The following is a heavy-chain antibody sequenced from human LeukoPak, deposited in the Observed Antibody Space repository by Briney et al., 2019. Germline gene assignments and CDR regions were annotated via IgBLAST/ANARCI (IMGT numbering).Heavy chain of an antibody. D-gene: IGHD3-10*01. CDR2: ISYDGSNK. CDR3: AKDAYYYGSGVFQH. Sequence: GGSLRLSCAASGFTFSSYGMHWVRQAPGKGLEWVAVISYDGSNKYYADSVKGRFTISRDNSKNTLYLQMNSLRAEDTAVYYCAKDAYYYGSGVFQHWGQGTLVTVSS. CDR1: GFTFSSYG. J-gene: IGHJ1*01. V-gene: IGHV3-30*18.